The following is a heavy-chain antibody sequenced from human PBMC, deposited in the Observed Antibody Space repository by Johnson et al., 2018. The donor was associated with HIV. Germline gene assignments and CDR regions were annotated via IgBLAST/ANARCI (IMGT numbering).Heavy chain of an antibody. CDR3: ARARNWNDDDAFDI. V-gene: IGHV3-33*01. J-gene: IGHJ3*02. D-gene: IGHD1-1*01. Sequence: QVQLVESGGGVVQPGRSLRLSCAASGFTFSNYGMHWVRQAPRKGLEWVAIIWFDGNTKYYADSVKGRFTISRYNSKNTLYLQMNSLRAEDTAVYYCARARNWNDDDAFDIWGQGTIVTVSS. CDR1: GFTFSNYG. CDR2: IWFDGNTK.